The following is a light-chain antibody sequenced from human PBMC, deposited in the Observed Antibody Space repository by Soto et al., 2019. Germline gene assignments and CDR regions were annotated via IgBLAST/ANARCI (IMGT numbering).Light chain of an antibody. V-gene: IGKV3D-15*01. J-gene: IGKJ2*01. CDR3: QQYNNWPYT. CDR2: GVS. CDR1: QCVGRN. Sequence: EIVMTQSPDTLSVSPGERATLSCRASQCVGRNFAWYRLKPGQAPTLLMYGVSTRATGIPARFSGSVSGTEFTLTISSLQSEDFAVYYCQQYNNWPYTFGQGTKLEIK.